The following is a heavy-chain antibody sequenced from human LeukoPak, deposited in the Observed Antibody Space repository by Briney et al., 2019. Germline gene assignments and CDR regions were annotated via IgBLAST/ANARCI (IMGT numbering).Heavy chain of an antibody. CDR1: GFTFSSHW. CDR2: ISPDGSTT. V-gene: IGHV3-74*03. Sequence: PGGSLRLSCAASGFTFSSHWMHWVRQAPGKGLVWVSRISPDGSTTENADSVKGRFTISRDNARSTLFLQLNSLRAEDTAVYYCAREINKWFDPWGQGTLVTVSS. CDR3: AREINKWFDP. J-gene: IGHJ5*02.